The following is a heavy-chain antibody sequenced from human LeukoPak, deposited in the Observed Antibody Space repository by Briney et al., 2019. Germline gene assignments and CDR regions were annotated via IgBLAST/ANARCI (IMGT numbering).Heavy chain of an antibody. D-gene: IGHD3-3*01. CDR3: AKVQDVLRFLEWYFPADH. Sequence: GGSLRLSCAASGFTFSSYAMSWVRQAPGKGLEWVSAISGSGGSTYYADSVKGRFTISRDNSKNTLYLQMNSLRAEDTAVYYCAKVQDVLRFLEWYFPADHWGQGTLVTVSS. V-gene: IGHV3-23*01. CDR1: GFTFSSYA. J-gene: IGHJ4*02. CDR2: ISGSGGST.